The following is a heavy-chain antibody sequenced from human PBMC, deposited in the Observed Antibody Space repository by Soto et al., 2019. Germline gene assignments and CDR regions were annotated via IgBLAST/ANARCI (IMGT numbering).Heavy chain of an antibody. Sequence: ASVKVSCKVSGYTLTELSMHWVRQAPGKGLEWMGGFDPEDGETIYAQKFQGRVTMTEDTSTDTAYMELSSLRSEDTAVYYCATGSSWYGGRYYYYYYGMDVWGQGTTVTAP. D-gene: IGHD6-13*01. CDR3: ATGSSWYGGRYYYYYYGMDV. CDR2: FDPEDGET. J-gene: IGHJ6*02. CDR1: GYTLTELS. V-gene: IGHV1-24*01.